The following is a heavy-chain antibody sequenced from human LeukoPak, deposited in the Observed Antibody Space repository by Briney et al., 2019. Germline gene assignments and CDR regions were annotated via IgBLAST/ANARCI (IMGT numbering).Heavy chain of an antibody. CDR2: ISYIGST. V-gene: IGHV4-59*11. CDR3: ARDLVTVTKGFDI. J-gene: IGHJ3*02. CDR1: DDSFSSRY. D-gene: IGHD4-17*01. Sequence: SETLSLTCAVSDDSFSSRYWTWIRQPPGKGLEWIGYISYIGSTNYNPSLKSRVTISIDTSKNQFSLKLSSVTAADTAVYYCARDLVTVTKGFDIWGQGTIVSVSS.